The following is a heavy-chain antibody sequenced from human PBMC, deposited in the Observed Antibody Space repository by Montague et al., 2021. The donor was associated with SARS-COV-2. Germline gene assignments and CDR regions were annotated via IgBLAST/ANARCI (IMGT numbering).Heavy chain of an antibody. D-gene: IGHD3-22*01. V-gene: IGHV4-59*08. Sequence: SETLSLTCTVSGGSISSYYWSWIRQPPGKGLEWIGYIYYSGSTNYNPSLKSRVTISVDTSKNQFSLKLSSVTAADTAVYYCARRGLGYYDSSGGLIPQNAFDIWGKGQWSPSLQ. CDR1: GGSISSYY. CDR2: IYYSGST. J-gene: IGHJ3*02. CDR3: ARRGLGYYDSSGGLIPQNAFDI.